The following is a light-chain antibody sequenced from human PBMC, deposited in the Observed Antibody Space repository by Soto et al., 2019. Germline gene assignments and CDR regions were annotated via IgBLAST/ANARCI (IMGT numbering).Light chain of an antibody. V-gene: IGKV3D-15*01. CDR2: GAS. CDR3: QHCNGWAA. CDR1: QNINTN. Sequence: EIVMTQSPATLSVSPGESATLSCRASQNINTNLGWYQQKPGQAPRLLIYGASTRATGIPARFSGRASGTEVTLTIGRMQSEDFAVYYCQHCNGWAAFGQGTRLEIK. J-gene: IGKJ5*01.